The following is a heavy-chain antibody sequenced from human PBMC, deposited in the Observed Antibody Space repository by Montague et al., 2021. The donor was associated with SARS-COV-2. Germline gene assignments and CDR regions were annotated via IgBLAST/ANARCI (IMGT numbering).Heavy chain of an antibody. J-gene: IGHJ6*02. Sequence: SETLSLTCAVYGGAFSGDYWTWIRQPPGKGLEWIGENNYSGSTNYNPSLKSRVTMSVDMSKNQFSLKLRSVTAADTAVYYCARGRGLAVLFDFYYYGMDVWGQGTTVTVSS. V-gene: IGHV4-34*01. D-gene: IGHD6-19*01. CDR1: GGAFSGDY. CDR3: ARGRGLAVLFDFYYYGMDV. CDR2: NNYSGST.